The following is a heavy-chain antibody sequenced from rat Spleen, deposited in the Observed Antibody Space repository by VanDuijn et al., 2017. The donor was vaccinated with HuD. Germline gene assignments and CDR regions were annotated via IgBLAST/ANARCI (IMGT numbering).Heavy chain of an antibody. CDR3: ARHSPTIAAPLDA. Sequence: EVQLVESGGGLVQPGRSMKLSCAASGFTFSSYYMAWVRQAPTKGLAWVASISTGGVNTYYGGSVKGRFTISRDNAKSTLHLQMDSLRSEDTATYYCARHSPTIAAPLDAWGQGASVTVSS. D-gene: IGHD1-2*01. V-gene: IGHV5-25*01. CDR2: ISTGGVNT. J-gene: IGHJ4*01. CDR1: GFTFSSYY.